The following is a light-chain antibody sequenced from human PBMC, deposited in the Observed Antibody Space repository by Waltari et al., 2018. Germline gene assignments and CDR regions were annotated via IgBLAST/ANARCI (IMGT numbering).Light chain of an antibody. CDR2: KAS. J-gene: IGKJ5*01. Sequence: DIQMTQSPSTLSASVGDSVTITCRASQSISSWLAWYKQKPGKAPKLLIYKASSLESGVPSRFSGSGSGTEFTLTISSLQPDDFATYYCQQYNSYPLTFGQGTRLEIK. CDR1: QSISSW. CDR3: QQYNSYPLT. V-gene: IGKV1-5*03.